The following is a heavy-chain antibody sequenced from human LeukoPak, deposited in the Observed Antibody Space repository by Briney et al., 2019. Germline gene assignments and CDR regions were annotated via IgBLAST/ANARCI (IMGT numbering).Heavy chain of an antibody. CDR1: GYTLTELS. J-gene: IGHJ3*02. D-gene: IGHD2-2*01. CDR2: FDPEDGET. V-gene: IGHV1-24*01. CDR3: ATDLDQLRAAFDI. Sequence: ASVKVSCKVSGYTLTELSMNWVRQAPGKGLEWMGGFDPEDGETIYAQKFQGRVTMTEDTSTDTAYMELSSLRSEDTAVYYCATDLDQLRAAFDIWGQGTMVTVSS.